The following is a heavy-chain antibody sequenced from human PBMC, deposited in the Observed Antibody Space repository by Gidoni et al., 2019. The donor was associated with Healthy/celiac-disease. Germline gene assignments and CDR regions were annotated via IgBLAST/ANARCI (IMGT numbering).Heavy chain of an antibody. V-gene: IGHV4-30-2*01. Sequence: QLQLQESGSGLVKPSQTLSLTCAVSGGSISIGGYSWSWIRQPPGKGLEWFGYIYHSGSTYYNPALKSRVTISVDRSKNQFSRKLSSVTAADTAVYYCARERGERYCSSTSCYQYNWFDPWGQGTLVTVSS. CDR2: IYHSGST. CDR1: GGSISIGGYS. J-gene: IGHJ5*02. CDR3: ARERGERYCSSTSCYQYNWFDP. D-gene: IGHD2-2*01.